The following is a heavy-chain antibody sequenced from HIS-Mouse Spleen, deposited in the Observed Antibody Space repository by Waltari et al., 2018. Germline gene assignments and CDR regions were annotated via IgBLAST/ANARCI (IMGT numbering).Heavy chain of an antibody. V-gene: IGHV3-30-3*01. CDR1: GFPFSSHA. CDR2: ISYDGSNK. J-gene: IGHJ6*02. Sequence: QVQLVESGGGVVQPGRCLRLSCAASGFPFSSHALAWGRQAPGKGPEWVAVISYDGSNKYYADSVKGRFTISRDNSKNTLYLQMNSLRAEDKAVYYCARETLTGGQRYYGMDVWGQGTTVTVSS. CDR3: ARETLTGGQRYYGMDV. D-gene: IGHD7-27*01.